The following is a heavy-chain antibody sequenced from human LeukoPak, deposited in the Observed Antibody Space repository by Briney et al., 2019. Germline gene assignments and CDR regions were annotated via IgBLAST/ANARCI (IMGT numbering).Heavy chain of an antibody. D-gene: IGHD3-10*01. V-gene: IGHV4-39*07. Sequence: SETLSLTCTVSGGSISSSSYYWGWIRQPPGKGLEWIGSIYYSGSTYYNPSLKSRVTISVDTSKNQFSLKLSSVTAADTAVYYCARALGPPAGLWFGELLEYYFDYWGQGTLVTVSS. CDR2: IYYSGST. J-gene: IGHJ4*02. CDR1: GGSISSSSYY. CDR3: ARALGPPAGLWFGELLEYYFDY.